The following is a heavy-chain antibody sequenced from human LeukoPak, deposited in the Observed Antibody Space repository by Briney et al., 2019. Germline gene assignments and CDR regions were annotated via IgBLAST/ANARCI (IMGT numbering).Heavy chain of an antibody. CDR2: INPNSGGT. D-gene: IGHD6-13*01. CDR1: GYTXTGFY. Sequence: ASVKLSCKASGYTXTGFYMHWVRHGPGQGLELMGRINPNSGGTNYAQQFPGRVTMTRDTSINTAYMELSSLRSDDTAVFYCARAHLIAAPGYNWFDPWGQGTLVTVSS. V-gene: IGHV1-2*06. CDR3: ARAHLIAAPGYNWFDP. J-gene: IGHJ5*02.